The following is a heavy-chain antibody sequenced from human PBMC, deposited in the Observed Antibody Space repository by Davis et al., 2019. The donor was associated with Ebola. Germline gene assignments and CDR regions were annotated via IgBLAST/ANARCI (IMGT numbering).Heavy chain of an antibody. J-gene: IGHJ4*02. D-gene: IGHD6-13*01. CDR2: ISYDGSNK. CDR1: GFTFSSYG. CDR3: AADRAPYSSSGDY. Sequence: PGGSLRLSCAASGFTFSSYGMHWVRQAPGKGLEWVAVISYDGSNKYYADSVKGRFTISRDNSKNTLYLQMNSLRSEDTAVYYCAADRAPYSSSGDYWGQGTLVTVSS. V-gene: IGHV3-30*03.